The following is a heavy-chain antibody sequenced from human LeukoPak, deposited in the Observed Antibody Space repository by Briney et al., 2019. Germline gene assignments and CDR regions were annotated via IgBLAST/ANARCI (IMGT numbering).Heavy chain of an antibody. CDR3: AEGSGLLWFGESALDY. Sequence: GGSLRLSCAASGFTFSSYAMSWVRQAPGKGLEWVSAISGSGGSTYYADSVKGRFTISRDNSKNTLYLQMNSLRAEDTAVYYCAEGSGLLWFGESALDYWGQGTLVTVSS. V-gene: IGHV3-23*01. D-gene: IGHD3-10*01. CDR1: GFTFSSYA. J-gene: IGHJ4*02. CDR2: ISGSGGST.